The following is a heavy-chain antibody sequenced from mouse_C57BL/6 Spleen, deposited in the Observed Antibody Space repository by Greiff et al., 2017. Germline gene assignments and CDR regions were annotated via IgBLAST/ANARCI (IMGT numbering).Heavy chain of an antibody. CDR2: IDPSDSYT. V-gene: IGHV1-69*01. J-gene: IGHJ3*01. CDR1: GYTFTSYW. CDR3: ARAGYDAWFAY. D-gene: IGHD2-2*01. Sequence: QVQLKQPGAELVMPGASVKLSCKASGYTFTSYWMHWVKQRPGQGLEWIGEIDPSDSYTNYNQKFKGKSTLTVDKSSSTAYMQLSSLPSEDSAVYYCARAGYDAWFAYGGQGTLVTVAA.